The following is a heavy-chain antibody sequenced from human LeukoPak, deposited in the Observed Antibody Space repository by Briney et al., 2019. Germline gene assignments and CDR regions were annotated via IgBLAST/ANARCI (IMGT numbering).Heavy chain of an antibody. CDR3: ATYSDSSYAY. D-gene: IGHD3-22*01. CDR2: LSNDGGST. CDR1: GFSFSSYA. J-gene: IGHJ4*02. V-gene: IGHV3-64*01. Sequence: GGSLRLPCAASGFSFSSYAKHWVRPAPGKGLEYVSTLSNDGGSTYYANSVKRRFTVSRNNSKKTLYLQMGSLRAEYLAVYYCATYSDSSYAYWGQGTLVTVSS.